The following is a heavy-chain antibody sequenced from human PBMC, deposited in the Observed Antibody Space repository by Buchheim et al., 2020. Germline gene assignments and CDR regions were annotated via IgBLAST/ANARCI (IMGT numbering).Heavy chain of an antibody. J-gene: IGHJ5*02. V-gene: IGHV4-4*02. CDR3: ARDRRYYDILTGYSYNWFDP. CDR2: ISHSGST. D-gene: IGHD3-9*01. CDR1: GGSIGTTNW. Sequence: QVQLQESGPGLVKPSGTLSLTCDVSGGSIGTTNWWSWVRQPPGKGLEWIGEISHSGSTNYNPSLKSRVTISVDKSKNQFSLKLSSVTAADTAVYYCARDRRYYDILTGYSYNWFDPWGQGTL.